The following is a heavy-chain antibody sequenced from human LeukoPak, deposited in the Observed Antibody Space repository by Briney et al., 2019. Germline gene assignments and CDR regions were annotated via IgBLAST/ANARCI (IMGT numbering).Heavy chain of an antibody. CDR1: GGSFSGYY. V-gene: IGHV4-34*01. CDR2: INHSGGT. J-gene: IGHJ4*02. Sequence: SETLSLTCAVYGGSFSGYYWSWIRQPPGKGLEWIGEINHSGGTNYDPSLKSRVTISVDTSKNQFSLKLSSVTAADTAVYYCARSLPASEMAAAESWGQGTLVTVSS. D-gene: IGHD6-13*01. CDR3: ARSLPASEMAAAES.